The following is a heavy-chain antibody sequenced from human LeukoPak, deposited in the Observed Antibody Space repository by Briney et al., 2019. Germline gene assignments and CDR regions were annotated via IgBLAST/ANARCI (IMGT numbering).Heavy chain of an antibody. D-gene: IGHD3-22*01. Sequence: GGSLRLSCAASGFTFSSYWMSWVRQAPGKGLEWVANIKQDGSEKYYVDSVKGRFTISRDNSKNTLYLQMNSLRAEDTAVYYCARGGRYYDSSGYYHDAFDIWGQGTMVTVSS. J-gene: IGHJ3*02. CDR2: IKQDGSEK. CDR3: ARGGRYYDSSGYYHDAFDI. CDR1: GFTFSSYW. V-gene: IGHV3-7*03.